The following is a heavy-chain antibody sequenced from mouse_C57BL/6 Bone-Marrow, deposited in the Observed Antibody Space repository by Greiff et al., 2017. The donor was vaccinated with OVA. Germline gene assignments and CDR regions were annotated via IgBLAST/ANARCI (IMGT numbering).Heavy chain of an antibody. V-gene: IGHV1-55*01. D-gene: IGHD4-1*01. Sequence: QVQLQPPGAELVKPGASVKMSCKASGYTFTSYWITWVKQRPGQGLEWIGDIYPGSGSTTYNEKFKSKATLTVDTSSSTAYMQLSSLTSEDSAVYYCASGLGRPFYWGQGTTLTVSS. J-gene: IGHJ2*01. CDR2: IYPGSGST. CDR3: ASGLGRPFY. CDR1: GYTFTSYW.